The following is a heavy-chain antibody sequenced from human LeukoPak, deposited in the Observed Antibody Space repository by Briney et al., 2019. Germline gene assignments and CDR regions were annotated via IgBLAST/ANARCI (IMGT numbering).Heavy chain of an antibody. D-gene: IGHD6-19*01. Sequence: SETLSLTCAVSGGSISSGGYSWSWVRQPPGKGLEWIGYIYYSGSTYYNPSLKSRVTISVDTSMNQFSLKLSSVTAADTAVYYCARLYSSGWYASSFDYWGQGTLVTVSS. CDR2: IYYSGST. CDR3: ARLYSSGWYASSFDY. CDR1: GGSISSGGYS. J-gene: IGHJ4*02. V-gene: IGHV4-30-4*07.